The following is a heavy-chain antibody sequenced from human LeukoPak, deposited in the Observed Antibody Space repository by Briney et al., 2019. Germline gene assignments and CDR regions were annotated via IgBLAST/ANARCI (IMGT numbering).Heavy chain of an antibody. CDR1: GGSISTNYYY. Sequence: SETLSLTCTVSGGSISTNYYYWGWIRRPPGKGLEWIASIYHSGSSYYNPSLNSRGTISVDTSKNQLSLRLNSATAADTAVYYCARLRGYSYGYTDFWGQGTLVTVSS. J-gene: IGHJ4*02. CDR2: IYHSGSS. CDR3: ARLRGYSYGYTDF. V-gene: IGHV4-39*01. D-gene: IGHD5-18*01.